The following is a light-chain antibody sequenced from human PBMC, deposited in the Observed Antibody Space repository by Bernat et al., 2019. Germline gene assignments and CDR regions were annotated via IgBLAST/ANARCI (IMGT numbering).Light chain of an antibody. CDR3: SSYTTSTTPLV. V-gene: IGLV2-14*03. Sequence: QSALTPPASVSGSLGQSITIAYTGTSSDIGGSDSVSWYQHHPGKAPKLMIYDVNNRPSGVSDRFSGSKSGNTASLTISGLQAEDEADYYCSSYTTSTTPLVFGGGTELTVL. CDR1: SSDIGGSDS. CDR2: DVN. J-gene: IGLJ3*02.